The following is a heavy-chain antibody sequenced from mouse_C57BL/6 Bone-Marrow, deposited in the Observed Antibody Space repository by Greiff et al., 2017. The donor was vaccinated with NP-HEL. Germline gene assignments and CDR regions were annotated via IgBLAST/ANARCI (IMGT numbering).Heavy chain of an antibody. J-gene: IGHJ4*01. CDR3: ARIYSDAMDY. CDR1: GYTFTSYW. V-gene: IGHV1-64*01. Sequence: QVQLQQPGAALVKPGASVKLSCKASGYTFTSYWLHWVKQRPGQGLEWIGMIHPNSGSTTYNEKFKSKATLTVDKSSSPAYMQLSSQTSEDSAVDNCARIYSDAMDYWVQGTAVTVSA. D-gene: IGHD2-1*01. CDR2: IHPNSGST.